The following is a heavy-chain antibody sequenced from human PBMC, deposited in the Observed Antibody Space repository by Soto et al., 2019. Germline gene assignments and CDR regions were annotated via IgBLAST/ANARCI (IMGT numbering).Heavy chain of an antibody. CDR3: ARDDVLCDGGRCYGIPLDV. J-gene: IGHJ6*04. Sequence: PGGSLRLSCVASKFPFSDFAMNWVRQAPGKGLEWVSAVIGRGDTTYYADSVNGQFTISRDNSKNMVFLQMNSLRADDTGVYYCARDDVLCDGGRCYGIPLDVWGKGTTVTVSS. CDR1: KFPFSDFA. CDR2: VIGRGDTT. V-gene: IGHV3-23*01. D-gene: IGHD2-15*01.